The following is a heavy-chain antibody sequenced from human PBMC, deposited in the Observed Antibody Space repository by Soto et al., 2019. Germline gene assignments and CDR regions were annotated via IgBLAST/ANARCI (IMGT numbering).Heavy chain of an antibody. CDR3: ARNRDGYNQYYFDY. CDR1: GGSISSGGYY. CDR2: IYYSGST. V-gene: IGHV4-31*03. D-gene: IGHD5-12*01. J-gene: IGHJ4*02. Sequence: PSETLSLTCTVSGGSISSGGYYWSWIRQHPGKGLEWIGYIYYSGSTYYNPSLKSRVAISVDTSKNQFSLKLSSVTAADTAIYYCARNRDGYNQYYFDYWGQGTLVTV.